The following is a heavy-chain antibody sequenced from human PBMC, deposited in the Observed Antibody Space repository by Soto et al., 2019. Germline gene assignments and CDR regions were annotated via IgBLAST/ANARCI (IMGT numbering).Heavy chain of an antibody. CDR1: GFIFSSVW. J-gene: IGHJ6*02. CDR3: SGEGSLGLDV. CDR2: LSGDGASL. Sequence: EVRLEEPGGGFVQPGGSLRVSCSGSGFIFSSVWMHWVRQGPGKGLEWVSRLSGDGASLAHADSVKGRFTITRENDKNQQHLQMNSLGADDTAGYVCSGEGSLGLDVWGQGTTVTVSS. D-gene: IGHD2-8*01. V-gene: IGHV3-74*03.